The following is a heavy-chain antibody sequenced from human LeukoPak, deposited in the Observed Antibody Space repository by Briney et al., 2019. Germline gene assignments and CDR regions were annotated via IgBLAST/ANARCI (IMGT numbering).Heavy chain of an antibody. Sequence: PGGSLRLSCAASGFTFSSYWMHWVRQAPGKGLVWVSRINSDGSSTSYADSVKGRFTISRDNAKNTLYLQMNSLRAEDTAVYYCARGGRRGCSGYDLIYGMDVWGQGTTVTVSS. J-gene: IGHJ6*02. D-gene: IGHD5-12*01. V-gene: IGHV3-74*01. CDR1: GFTFSSYW. CDR2: INSDGSST. CDR3: ARGGRRGCSGYDLIYGMDV.